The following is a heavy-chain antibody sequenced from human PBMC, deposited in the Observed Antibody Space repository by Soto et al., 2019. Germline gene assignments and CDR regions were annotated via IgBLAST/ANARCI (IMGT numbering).Heavy chain of an antibody. Sequence: EVQVLESGGGLVQPGGSLRLSCAGSGFTFINYAMNWVRQAPGKGLEWVSSISGGGDAAFFPDSVRGRFTISRDNSKNTVTLQMNSLGVDDTAVYYCARKILGSTTRPNYWYFDLWVRGTLFTVSS. V-gene: IGHV3-23*01. CDR3: ARKILGSTTRPNYWYFDL. J-gene: IGHJ2*01. D-gene: IGHD7-27*01. CDR2: ISGGGDAA. CDR1: GFTFINYA.